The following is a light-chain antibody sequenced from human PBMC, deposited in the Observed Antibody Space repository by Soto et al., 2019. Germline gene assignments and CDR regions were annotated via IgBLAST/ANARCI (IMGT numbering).Light chain of an antibody. J-gene: IGLJ3*02. V-gene: IGLV1-40*01. Sequence: QSALTQPPSVSGAPGQRVTLSCTGNSSNLGAGYDVHWYQQLPGAAPKLVIFGNRNRPSGVPERFSGSKSGTSAPLAITGLQAEDEADYYCQDYDYSLTASVFGGGTKLTVL. CDR1: SSNLGAGYD. CDR2: GNR. CDR3: QDYDYSLTASV.